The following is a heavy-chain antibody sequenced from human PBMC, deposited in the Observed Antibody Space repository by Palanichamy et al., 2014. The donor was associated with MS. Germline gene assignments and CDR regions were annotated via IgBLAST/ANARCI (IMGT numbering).Heavy chain of an antibody. Sequence: QLVESGGGLVQPGGSLRLSCAASGFSFTGHEVSWVRQAPGKRLEWVSYSNPSGSVIYYADSVKGRFTISRDNAKNSLYLQMNSLRPEDTAVYYCAKIYESSGYTFDYWGQGTLVTVSS. D-gene: IGHD3-22*01. CDR3: AKIYESSGYTFDY. V-gene: IGHV3-48*03. CDR1: GFSFTGHE. CDR2: SNPSGSVI. J-gene: IGHJ4*02.